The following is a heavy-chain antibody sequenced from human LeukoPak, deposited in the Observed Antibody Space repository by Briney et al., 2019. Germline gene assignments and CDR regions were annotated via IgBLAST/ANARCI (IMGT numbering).Heavy chain of an antibody. CDR3: ARDRRGAYYDILTGSHHYFDY. D-gene: IGHD3-9*01. Sequence: EASVKVSCKASGYTFTSYGISWAGRAPGQGLEWMGWISAYNGNTNHAQKLQGRVTMTTDTSTSTAYMELRSLRSDDTAVYYCARDRRGAYYDILTGSHHYFDYWGQGTLVTVSS. CDR1: GYTFTSYG. J-gene: IGHJ4*02. CDR2: ISAYNGNT. V-gene: IGHV1-18*01.